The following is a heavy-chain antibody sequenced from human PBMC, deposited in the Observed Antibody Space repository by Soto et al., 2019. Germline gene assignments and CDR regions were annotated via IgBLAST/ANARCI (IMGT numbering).Heavy chain of an antibody. Sequence: SETLSLTCAVSGGSISSGGYSWSWIRQPPGKGLEWIGYIYHSGSTYYNPSLKSRVTISVDRSKNQFSLTLSSVTAADTAVYYCARGLRHNWFDPWGQGTLVTVSS. CDR1: GGSISSGGYS. CDR2: IYHSGST. CDR3: ARGLRHNWFDP. V-gene: IGHV4-30-2*01. J-gene: IGHJ5*02. D-gene: IGHD4-17*01.